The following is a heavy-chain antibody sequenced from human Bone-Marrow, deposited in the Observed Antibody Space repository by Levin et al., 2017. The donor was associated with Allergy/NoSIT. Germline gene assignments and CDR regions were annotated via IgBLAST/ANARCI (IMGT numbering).Heavy chain of an antibody. V-gene: IGHV3-33*01. CDR2: IWHDGSKR. CDR3: ARDGGYCSTTSCYSLGPHGVDL. Sequence: PGGSLRLSCAGSGFTFNTYGMHWVRQAPGKRLEWVAAIWHDGSKRYYADSVRGRFTVSRDNSKDTLYLQIDSLRAEDTALYYCARDGGYCSTTSCYSLGPHGVDLWGQGTTVTVSS. CDR1: GFTFNTYG. J-gene: IGHJ6*02. D-gene: IGHD2-2*02.